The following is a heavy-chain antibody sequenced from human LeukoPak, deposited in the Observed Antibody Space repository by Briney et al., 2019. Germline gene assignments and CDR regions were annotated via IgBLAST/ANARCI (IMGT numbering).Heavy chain of an antibody. CDR2: IYYSGST. CDR3: ARIGRRWFGELHDAFDI. Sequence: SETLSLTRTVSGGSISSYYWSWIRQPPGQGLEWIGYIYYSGSTNYNPSLKSRVTISVDTSKNQFSLKLSSVTAADTAVHYCARIGRRWFGELHDAFDIWGQGTMVTVSS. CDR1: GGSISSYY. V-gene: IGHV4-59*01. D-gene: IGHD3-10*01. J-gene: IGHJ3*02.